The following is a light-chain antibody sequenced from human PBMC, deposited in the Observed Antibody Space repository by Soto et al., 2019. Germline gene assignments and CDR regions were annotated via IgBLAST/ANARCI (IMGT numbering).Light chain of an antibody. V-gene: IGKV1-39*01. CDR3: QQSYSTLWT. Sequence: DIQMTQSPSSLFAALLHRVTISCLASQSISSYLNWYQQKPGKAPKLLIYAASSLQSGVPSRFSGSGSGTDFTLTISSLQPEDFATYYCQQSYSTLWTFGQGTKVDIK. J-gene: IGKJ1*01. CDR1: QSISSY. CDR2: AAS.